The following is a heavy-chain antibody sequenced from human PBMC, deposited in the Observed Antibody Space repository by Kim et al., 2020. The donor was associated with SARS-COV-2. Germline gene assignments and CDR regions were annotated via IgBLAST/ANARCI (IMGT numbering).Heavy chain of an antibody. D-gene: IGHD3-16*01. CDR1: GYTFTSYY. CDR2: LNPNSGGI. V-gene: IGHV1-2*02. CDR3: ARSYHLPSHYYYYGLDV. J-gene: IGHJ6*02. Sequence: ASVKVSCKTSGYTFTSYYLHWVRQAPGQGLEWMGWLNPNSGGINYAQKFQGRVTMTRDTPSKTAYMELGRLKSDDAAVYYCARSYHLPSHYYYYGLDVWGQGTTVTVSS.